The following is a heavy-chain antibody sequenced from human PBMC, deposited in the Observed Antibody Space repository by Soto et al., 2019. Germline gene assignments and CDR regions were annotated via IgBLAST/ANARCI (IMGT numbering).Heavy chain of an antibody. V-gene: IGHV4-61*01. CDR1: GGSVNIGTYY. CDR2: IYYTGSI. Sequence: PSETLSLTCTVPGGSVNIGTYYWSWIRQPPGKGLEWIGYIYYTGSINYNPSLKSRVTISMDTSKNQFSLKLSSVTAAHTAVFYRVRSRDGYNSFDYWCQAILVNVS. D-gene: IGHD5-12*01. J-gene: IGHJ4*02. CDR3: VRSRDGYNSFDY.